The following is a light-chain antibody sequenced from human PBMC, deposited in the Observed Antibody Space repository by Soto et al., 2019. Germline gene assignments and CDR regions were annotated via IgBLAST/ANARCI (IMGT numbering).Light chain of an antibody. J-gene: IGLJ1*01. CDR2: GNS. V-gene: IGLV1-40*01. CDR3: QSYDSSLSAYV. Sequence: QSALALPRSGSGAPGQKVTIPCTGSSSNIGAGYDLHWYQQLPGTAPKLLLYGNSNRPSGVPDRFSGSKSGTSASLAITGLQAEDEADYYCQSYDSSLSAYVFGTGTKVTVL. CDR1: SSNIGAGYD.